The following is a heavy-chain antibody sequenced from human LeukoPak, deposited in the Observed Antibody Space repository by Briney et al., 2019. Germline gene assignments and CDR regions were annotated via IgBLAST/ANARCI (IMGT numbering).Heavy chain of an antibody. J-gene: IGHJ4*02. CDR3: ARGVQSFGELFDHFDY. V-gene: IGHV1-18*01. CDR1: GYTFTSHG. Sequence: ASVKVSCKASGYTFTSHGITWVRQPPAQGLEWMGWISAYNGNANYAQKLQGRVTMTRDTSTSTAYMELRSLKSDDTAVYYGARGVQSFGELFDHFDYWGQGTLVTVSS. D-gene: IGHD3-10*01. CDR2: ISAYNGNA.